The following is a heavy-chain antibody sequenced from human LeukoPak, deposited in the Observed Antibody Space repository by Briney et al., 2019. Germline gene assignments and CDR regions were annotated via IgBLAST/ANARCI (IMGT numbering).Heavy chain of an antibody. V-gene: IGHV4-4*07. D-gene: IGHD6-13*01. CDR2: IYTSGST. J-gene: IGHJ4*02. CDR1: GGSISSYY. Sequence: SETLSLTCTVSGGSISSYYWSWIWQPAGKGLEWIGRIYTSGSTNYNPSLKSRVTMSVDTSKNQFSLKLSSVTAADTAVYYCARDGDSIAAAGLFDYWGQGTLVTVSS. CDR3: ARDGDSIAAAGLFDY.